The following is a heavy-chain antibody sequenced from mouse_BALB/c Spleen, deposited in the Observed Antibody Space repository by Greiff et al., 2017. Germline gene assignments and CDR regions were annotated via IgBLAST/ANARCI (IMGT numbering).Heavy chain of an antibody. D-gene: IGHD2-1*01. CDR2: IYPGSGST. CDR1: GYNFTSYW. J-gene: IGHJ3*01. V-gene: IGHV1-55*01. Sequence: QVQLKQPGAELVKPGTSVKLSCKASGYNFTSYWINWVKLRPGQGLEWIGDIYPGSGSTNYNEKFKSKATLTVDTSSSTAYMQLSSLASEDSALYYCARSGDGKAWFAYWGQGTLVTVSA. CDR3: ARSGDGKAWFAY.